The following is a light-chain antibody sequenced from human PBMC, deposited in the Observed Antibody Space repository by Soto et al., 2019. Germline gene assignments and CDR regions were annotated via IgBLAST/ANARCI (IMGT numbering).Light chain of an antibody. CDR2: DVN. CDR3: TSWTTSTTMI. Sequence: HSALTQPASVSGSPGQSITISCTGTSSDIGAYNFVSWYQQHPGTAPKLMLYDVNIRPSGVSNRFSGSKSGNTASLTISGLQAEDEADYYCTSWTTSTTMIFGGGTKLTVL. V-gene: IGLV2-14*03. CDR1: SSDIGAYNF. J-gene: IGLJ2*01.